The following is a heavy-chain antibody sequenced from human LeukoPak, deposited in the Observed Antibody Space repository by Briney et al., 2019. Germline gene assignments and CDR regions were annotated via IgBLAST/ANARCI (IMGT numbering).Heavy chain of an antibody. CDR1: GGSFSGYY. J-gene: IGHJ4*02. CDR3: ATRVYYYDSSGYYAS. D-gene: IGHD3-22*01. Sequence: SETLSLTCAVYGGSFSGYYWSWIRQPPGKGLEWIGEINHSGSTNYNPSLKSRVTISVDTSKNQFSLKLSSVTAADTAVFYCATRVYYYDSSGYYASWGQGTLVTVSS. CDR2: INHSGST. V-gene: IGHV4-34*01.